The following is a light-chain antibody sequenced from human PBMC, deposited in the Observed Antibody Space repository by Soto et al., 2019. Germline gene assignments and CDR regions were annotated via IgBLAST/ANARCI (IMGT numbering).Light chain of an antibody. V-gene: IGKV3-15*01. CDR3: QQYNSYPPT. CDR2: GAS. J-gene: IGKJ2*01. Sequence: EIIMTQSPATLSVSPGEGATLSCRTSHSISTNLAWYQHKRGQSPRLLVYGASTRATGVPARFSGSGSGAEFTLSISSLQSEDFATYYCQQYNSYPPTFGQGTKLEIK. CDR1: HSISTN.